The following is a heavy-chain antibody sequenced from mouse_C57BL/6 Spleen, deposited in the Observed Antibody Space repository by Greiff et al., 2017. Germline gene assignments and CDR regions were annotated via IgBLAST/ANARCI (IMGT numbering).Heavy chain of an antibody. CDR1: GYTFTSYW. V-gene: IGHV1-64*01. CDR3: ARRGYLLHWYFDD. Sequence: VQLQQPGAELVKPGASVKLSCKASGYTFTSYWMHWVKQRPGQGLEWIGMIHPNSGSTNYNEKFKSKATLTVDKSSSTAYMQLSSLTSEDSAVYYCARRGYLLHWYFDDWGTGTPVTVSS. J-gene: IGHJ1*03. CDR2: IHPNSGST. D-gene: IGHD1-1*01.